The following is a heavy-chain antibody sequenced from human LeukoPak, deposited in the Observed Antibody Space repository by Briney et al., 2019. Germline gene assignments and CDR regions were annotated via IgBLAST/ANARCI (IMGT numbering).Heavy chain of an antibody. D-gene: IGHD1-26*01. CDR2: ISSSGSTI. Sequence: GGSLRLPCAASGFTFSSYEMNWVRQAPGKGLERVSYISSSGSTIYYADSVKGRFTISRDNAKNSLYLQMNSLRAEDTAVYYCARDRSGSSPFDYWGQGTLVTVSS. CDR3: ARDRSGSSPFDY. V-gene: IGHV3-48*03. CDR1: GFTFSSYE. J-gene: IGHJ4*02.